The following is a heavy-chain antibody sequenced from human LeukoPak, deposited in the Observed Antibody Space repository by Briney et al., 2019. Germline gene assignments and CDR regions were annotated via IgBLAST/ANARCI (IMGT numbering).Heavy chain of an antibody. V-gene: IGHV3-11*01. CDR3: ARDGLTTVTTGYYYYYGMDV. J-gene: IGHJ6*02. CDR2: ISSSGSTI. Sequence: PGGSLRLSCAASGFTFSDYYMSWIRQAPGKGLEWVSYISSSGSTIYYADSVKGRFTISRGNAKNSLYLQMNSLRAEDTAVYYCARDGLTTVTTGYYYYYGMDVWGQGTTVTVSS. CDR1: GFTFSDYY. D-gene: IGHD4-17*01.